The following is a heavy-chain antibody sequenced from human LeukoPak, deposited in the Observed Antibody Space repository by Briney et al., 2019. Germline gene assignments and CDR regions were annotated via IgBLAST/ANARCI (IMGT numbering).Heavy chain of an antibody. CDR3: AVSARGSYSFDY. CDR1: GGSFSGYY. J-gene: IGHJ4*02. Sequence: SETLSLTCAVYGGSFSGYYWSWIRQPPGKGLEWIGEINHSGSTNYNPSLKSRVTISVDTSKNQFSPKLSSVTAADTAVYYCAVSARGSYSFDYWGQGTLVTVSS. CDR2: INHSGST. D-gene: IGHD1-26*01. V-gene: IGHV4-34*01.